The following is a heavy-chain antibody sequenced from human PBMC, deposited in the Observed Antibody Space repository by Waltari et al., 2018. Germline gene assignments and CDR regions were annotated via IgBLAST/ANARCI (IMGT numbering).Heavy chain of an antibody. J-gene: IGHJ2*01. CDR3: ATLPIPLELWYFDL. CDR2: LHYGGSS. V-gene: IGHV4-39*01. D-gene: IGHD1-7*01. CDR1: GFSISTSRYY. Sequence: QLQLQESGPGLVNPSATLSLPCTVSGFSISTSRYYWGWIRQPPGKGLDWIGSLHYGGSSYFNPSLKSRVTISVDTSKNQFSLKLTSVTAADTAVYYCATLPIPLELWYFDLWGRGTLVTVSS.